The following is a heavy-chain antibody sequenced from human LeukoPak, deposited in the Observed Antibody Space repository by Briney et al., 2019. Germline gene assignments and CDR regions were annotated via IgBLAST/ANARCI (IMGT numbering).Heavy chain of an antibody. CDR2: IYHSGST. CDR3: ARGRRELKYGPDY. Sequence: PSGTLSLTCAVSGGSISSSNWWSWVRQPPGKGLEWIGEIYHSGSTNCNPSLKSRVTISVDKSKNQFSLKLSSVTAADTAVYYCARGRRELKYGPDYWGQGTLVTVSS. D-gene: IGHD3-10*01. V-gene: IGHV4-4*02. J-gene: IGHJ4*02. CDR1: GGSISSSNW.